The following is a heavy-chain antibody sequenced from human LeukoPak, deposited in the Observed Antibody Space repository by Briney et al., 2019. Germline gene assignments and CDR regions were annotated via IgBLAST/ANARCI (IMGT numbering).Heavy chain of an antibody. D-gene: IGHD6-19*01. V-gene: IGHV3-66*02. CDR1: GFTVSSNY. CDR2: IYSGGST. Sequence: GGSLRLSCAAPGFTVSSNYMSWVRQAPGKGLEWVSVIYSGGSTYYADSVKGRFTISRDNSKNTLYLQMNSLRAEDTAVYYGARSYSSGCFDYWGQGTLVTVSS. J-gene: IGHJ4*02. CDR3: ARSYSSGCFDY.